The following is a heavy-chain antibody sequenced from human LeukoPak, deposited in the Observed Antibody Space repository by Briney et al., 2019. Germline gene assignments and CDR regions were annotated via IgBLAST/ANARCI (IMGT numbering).Heavy chain of an antibody. CDR2: INTNTGNP. Sequence: GASVKVSCKASGYTFTSYAMNWVRQAPGQGLEWMGWINTNTGNPTYAQGFTGWFVFSLDTSVSTAYLQISSLKAEDTAVYYCATGIDSYGLDYWGQGTLVTVSS. CDR1: GYTFTSYA. J-gene: IGHJ4*02. V-gene: IGHV7-4-1*02. CDR3: ATGIDSYGLDY. D-gene: IGHD5-18*01.